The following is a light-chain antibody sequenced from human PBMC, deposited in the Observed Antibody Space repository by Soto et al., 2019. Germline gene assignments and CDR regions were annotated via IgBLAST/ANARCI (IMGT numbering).Light chain of an antibody. J-gene: IGKJ4*01. CDR3: QQVKGFPLT. CDR2: AAS. CDR1: HDIARW. V-gene: IGKV1-12*01. Sequence: DIQMTQSPSSVSAFVGDRVAITCRASHDIARWLAWYQQQPGKAPRLLIYAASSLQSGVPTRFSGSGSGTDFTLTITYLQPEDSAVYYCQQVKGFPLTFGGGTKVEIK.